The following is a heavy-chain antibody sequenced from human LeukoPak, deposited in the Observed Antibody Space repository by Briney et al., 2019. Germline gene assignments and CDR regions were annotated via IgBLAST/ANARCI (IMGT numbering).Heavy chain of an antibody. CDR2: ISGSGGST. D-gene: IGHD3-10*01. V-gene: IGHV3-23*01. J-gene: IGHJ6*02. CDR3: AKDQLSSPYYGSGSYSEAGIYGMDV. CDR1: GFTFSSYA. Sequence: GGSLRLSCAASGFTFSSYAMSWVRQAPGKGLEWVSAISGSGGSTYYADSVKGRFTISRDNSKNTLYLQMNSLRAEDTAVYYCAKDQLSSPYYGSGSYSEAGIYGMDVWGQGTTVTVSS.